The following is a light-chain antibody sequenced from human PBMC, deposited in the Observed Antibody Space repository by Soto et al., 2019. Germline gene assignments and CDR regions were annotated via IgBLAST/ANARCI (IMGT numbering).Light chain of an antibody. Sequence: QSALTQPPSASGSPGQSIPISCTGTSPDVGTYNYVSWYQQHPGKAPKLMIYEVNKRPSGVPDRFSGSKSGNTASLTVSGVQAEDEADYYCSSYAGSNKMIFGGGTKLTVL. V-gene: IGLV2-8*01. J-gene: IGLJ2*01. CDR2: EVN. CDR1: SPDVGTYNY. CDR3: SSYAGSNKMI.